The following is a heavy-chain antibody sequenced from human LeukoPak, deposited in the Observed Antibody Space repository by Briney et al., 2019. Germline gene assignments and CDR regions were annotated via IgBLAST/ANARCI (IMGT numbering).Heavy chain of an antibody. D-gene: IGHD2-2*03. J-gene: IGHJ4*02. CDR2: ISYDGSNK. Sequence: PGGSLRLSCAASGFTFSSYSMNWVRQAPGKGLEWVAVISYDGSNKYYADSVKGRFTISRDNSKNTLYLQMNSLRAEDTAVYYCARDLDIVVVPAANPFGYWGQGTLVTVSS. CDR1: GFTFSSYS. V-gene: IGHV3-30*03. CDR3: ARDLDIVVVPAANPFGY.